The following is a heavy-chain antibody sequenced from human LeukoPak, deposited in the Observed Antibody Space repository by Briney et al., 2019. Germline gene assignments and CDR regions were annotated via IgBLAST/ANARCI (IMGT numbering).Heavy chain of an antibody. Sequence: GGSLRPSCAASGFTFSSYAMSWVRQAPGKGLEWVSAISGSGGSTYYADSVKGRSTISRDNSKNTVYLQMNSLRAEDTAVYYCASYDILTGYSRHPLKRWGQGTLVTVSS. CDR2: ISGSGGST. CDR1: GFTFSSYA. D-gene: IGHD3-9*01. CDR3: ASYDILTGYSRHPLKR. J-gene: IGHJ4*02. V-gene: IGHV3-23*01.